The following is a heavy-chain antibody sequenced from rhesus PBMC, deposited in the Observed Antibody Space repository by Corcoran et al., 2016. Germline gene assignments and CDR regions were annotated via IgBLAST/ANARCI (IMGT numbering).Heavy chain of an antibody. J-gene: IGHJ4*01. Sequence: QVQLVQSGSEIKQPGASVKLSCKASGYTFTSYYMHWVRQAPGKGREWIGPISPYNGNKAYAQNFQGRVTITTDTSTSTGYMELSSLRSEDTAVYYCTRQIIAAAGFDYWGQGVLVTVSS. CDR2: ISPYNGNK. D-gene: IGHD6-31*01. V-gene: IGHV1-180*01. CDR3: TRQIIAAAGFDY. CDR1: GYTFTSYY.